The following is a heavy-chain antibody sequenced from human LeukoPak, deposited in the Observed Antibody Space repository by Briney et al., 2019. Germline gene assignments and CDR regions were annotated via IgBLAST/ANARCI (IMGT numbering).Heavy chain of an antibody. CDR3: ARGYLYDYVWGSYRYPFDY. D-gene: IGHD3-16*02. Sequence: ASVKVSCKASGYTFTGYYMHWVRQAPGQGLEWMGWINPNSGGTNYAQKFQGRVTMTRGTSISTAYMELSRLRSDDTAVYYCARGYLYDYVWGSYRYPFDYWGQGTLVTVSS. CDR1: GYTFTGYY. CDR2: INPNSGGT. J-gene: IGHJ4*02. V-gene: IGHV1-2*02.